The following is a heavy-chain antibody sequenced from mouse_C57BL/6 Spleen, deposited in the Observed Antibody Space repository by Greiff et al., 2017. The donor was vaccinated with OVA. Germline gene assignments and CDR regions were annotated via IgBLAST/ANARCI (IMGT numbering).Heavy chain of an antibody. CDR3: AGDTVEEGAY. V-gene: IGHV1-82*01. Sequence: QVQLQQSGPELVKPGASVKISCKASGYAFSSSWMNWVKQRPGKGLEWIGRIYPGDGDTNYNGKFKGKATLTADKSSSTAYMQLSSLTSEASAVYFCAGDTVEEGAYWGQGTLVTVSA. D-gene: IGHD1-1*01. CDR1: GYAFSSSW. J-gene: IGHJ3*01. CDR2: IYPGDGDT.